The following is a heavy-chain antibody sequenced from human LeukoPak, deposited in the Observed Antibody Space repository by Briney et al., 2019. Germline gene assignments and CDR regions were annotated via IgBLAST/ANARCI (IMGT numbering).Heavy chain of an antibody. V-gene: IGHV3-73*01. J-gene: IGHJ6*03. CDR2: IRSKANSYAT. D-gene: IGHD1-14*01. Sequence: PGGSLRLSCAASGFTFSDSAMHWVRQASGKGLEWVGRIRSKANSYATAYAASVKGRFTISRDDSKNTAYLQMNSLKTEDAVVYYCARDHNYYYYMDVWGKGTTVTVSS. CDR3: ARDHNYYYYMDV. CDR1: GFTFSDSA.